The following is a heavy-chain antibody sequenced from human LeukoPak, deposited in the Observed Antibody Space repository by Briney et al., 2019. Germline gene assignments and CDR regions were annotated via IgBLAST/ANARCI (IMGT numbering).Heavy chain of an antibody. D-gene: IGHD6-13*01. Sequence: SETLSLTCAVYGGSFSGYYWSWIRQPPGKGLEWIGEINHSGSTNYNPSLKSRVTISVDTSKNQFSLKLSSVTAADTAVYYCARGRLYSSSWPFDYWGQGTLVTVSS. CDR2: INHSGST. V-gene: IGHV4-34*01. CDR1: GGSFSGYY. J-gene: IGHJ4*02. CDR3: ARGRLYSSSWPFDY.